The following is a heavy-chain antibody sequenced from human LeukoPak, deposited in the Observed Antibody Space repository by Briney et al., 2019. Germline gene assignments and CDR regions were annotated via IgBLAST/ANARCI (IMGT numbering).Heavy chain of an antibody. D-gene: IGHD3-3*01. CDR2: IYYSGST. V-gene: IGHV4-59*08. CDR1: GGSISSYY. J-gene: IGHJ3*02. CDR3: ARHYDFWSGPTPPDAFDI. Sequence: SETLSLTCTVSGGSISSYYWSWIRQPPGKGLDWIGYIYYSGSTNYNPSLKSRVTISVDTSKNQFSLELSSVTAADTAVYYCARHYDFWSGPTPPDAFDIWGQGTMVTVSS.